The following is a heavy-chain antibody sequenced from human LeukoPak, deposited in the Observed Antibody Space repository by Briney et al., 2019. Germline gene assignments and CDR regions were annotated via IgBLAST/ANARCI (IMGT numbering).Heavy chain of an antibody. CDR2: MYNDGDT. Sequence: SGGSLRLSCAASGFSVSSNYMSWVRQAPGKGLEWVSIMYNDGDTYQRDSVKGRFTVSRDNSKNMLYLHMDSLRAEDTAICFCAREGSDYGDYDAFDIWGRGAMVTVSS. CDR1: GFSVSSNY. J-gene: IGHJ3*02. CDR3: AREGSDYGDYDAFDI. D-gene: IGHD4-17*01. V-gene: IGHV3-53*01.